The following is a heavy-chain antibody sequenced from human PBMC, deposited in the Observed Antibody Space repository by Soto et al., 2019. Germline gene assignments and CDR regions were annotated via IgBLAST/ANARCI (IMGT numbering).Heavy chain of an antibody. CDR1: GVSISSGGYY. CDR2: IYYSVST. V-gene: IGHV4-31*03. CDR3: ASAPVYGDSTMFDY. D-gene: IGHD4-17*01. J-gene: IGHJ4*02. Sequence: QVQLQESGPGLVKPSQTLSLTCTVSGVSISSGGYYWSWIRQHPGKGLEWIGYIYYSVSTYYNPSLKRRGTISVDTSKNHFSLKLSSVTAADTAVYDCASAPVYGDSTMFDYWGQGTLVTVSS.